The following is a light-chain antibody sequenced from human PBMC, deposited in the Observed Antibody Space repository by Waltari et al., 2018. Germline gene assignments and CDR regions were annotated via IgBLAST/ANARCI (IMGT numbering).Light chain of an antibody. V-gene: IGLV2-14*01. J-gene: IGLJ2*01. CDR1: SSDVGGYTH. Sequence: QSALTQPASVSGSPGQSITISCTRTSSDVGGYTHVSSYQQPPGKAPKLMIYEVSNRPSGVSNRFSGSKSGNTASLTISGLQAEDEADYYCSSYTSSSTLVFGGGTKLTVL. CDR2: EVS. CDR3: SSYTSSSTLV.